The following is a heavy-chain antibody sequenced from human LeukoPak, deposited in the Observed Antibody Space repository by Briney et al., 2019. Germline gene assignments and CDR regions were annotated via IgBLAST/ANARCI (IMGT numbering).Heavy chain of an antibody. J-gene: IGHJ4*02. Sequence: ASVKVSCKASGYTFTSYDINWVRQATGQGLEWMGWMNPNSGNTGYAQKLQGRVTMTTDTSTSTAYMELRSLRSDDTAVYYCARDYYDSSGYYYVPYFDYWGQGTLVTVSS. V-gene: IGHV1-8*01. CDR2: MNPNSGNT. CDR3: ARDYYDSSGYYYVPYFDY. D-gene: IGHD3-22*01. CDR1: GYTFTSYD.